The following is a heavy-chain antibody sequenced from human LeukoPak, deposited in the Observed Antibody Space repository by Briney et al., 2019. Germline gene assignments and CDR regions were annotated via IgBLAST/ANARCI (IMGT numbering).Heavy chain of an antibody. CDR2: ISGTGGGT. V-gene: IGHV3-23*01. Sequence: GGSLRLSCAASGFTFSIYAMTWVRQAPGKGMEWVSVISGTGGGTYYAESVRGRFTSSRDESKNTLYLQMNSLRPEDSAVYYCAKADCSSTSCYGFYGMDVWGNGTTVTVSS. J-gene: IGHJ6*04. CDR3: AKADCSSTSCYGFYGMDV. D-gene: IGHD2-2*01. CDR1: GFTFSIYA.